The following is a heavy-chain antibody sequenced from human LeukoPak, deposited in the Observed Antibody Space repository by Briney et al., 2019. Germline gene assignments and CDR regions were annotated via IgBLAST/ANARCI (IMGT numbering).Heavy chain of an antibody. V-gene: IGHV4-61*01. Sequence: PSETLSLTCTVSGGSVSSGSYYWSWIRQPPGKGLEWIGHFYYSGSTYYNPSLKSRVTISVDTSKNQFSLKLSSVTAADTAVYYCARVLWFGEFLLDYWGQGTLVTVSS. CDR1: GGSVSSGSYY. D-gene: IGHD3-10*01. J-gene: IGHJ4*02. CDR3: ARVLWFGEFLLDY. CDR2: FYYSGST.